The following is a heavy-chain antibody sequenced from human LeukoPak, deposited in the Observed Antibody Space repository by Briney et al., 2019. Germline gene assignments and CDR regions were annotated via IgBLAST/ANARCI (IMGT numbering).Heavy chain of an antibody. V-gene: IGHV3-23*01. CDR2: ISGSGGSR. J-gene: IGHJ4*02. CDR1: GFTFSTYG. Sequence: GGSLRLSCAASGFTFSTYGMSWVRQAPGKGLEWVSGISGSGGSRFYTDSVKGRFTISRDNSNNTLYLQMNSLRAEDTAVYYCAKLREWELPDLFDYWGQGTLVTVSS. D-gene: IGHD1-26*01. CDR3: AKLREWELPDLFDY.